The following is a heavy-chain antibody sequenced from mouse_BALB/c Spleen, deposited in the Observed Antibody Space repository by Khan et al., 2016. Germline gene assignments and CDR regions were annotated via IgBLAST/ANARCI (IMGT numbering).Heavy chain of an antibody. Sequence: QVQLQQSGAELVRPGSSVKISCKASGYAFSGYWMNWVKQRPGQGLEWIGQIYPGAGATNYNGKLKGKATLTADKSSSTAYMQLSSLTSEDSAVYFCAKGTPFASWGQGTLVTVSA. CDR2: IYPGAGAT. CDR3: AKGTPFAS. D-gene: IGHD2-14*01. V-gene: IGHV1-80*01. J-gene: IGHJ3*01. CDR1: GYAFSGYW.